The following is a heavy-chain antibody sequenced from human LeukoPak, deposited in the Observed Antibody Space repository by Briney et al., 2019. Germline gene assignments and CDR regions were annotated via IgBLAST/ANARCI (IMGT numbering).Heavy chain of an antibody. CDR2: INHSGST. J-gene: IGHJ4*02. Sequence: SETLSLTCAVYGGSFSGYYWSWIRQPPGKGLEWIGEINHSGSTNYNPSLKSRVTISVDTSKNQFSLKLSSVTAADTAVYYCAGWTDSSSADYWGQGTLVTVSS. CDR3: AGWTDSSSADY. CDR1: GGSFSGYY. V-gene: IGHV4-34*01. D-gene: IGHD6-13*01.